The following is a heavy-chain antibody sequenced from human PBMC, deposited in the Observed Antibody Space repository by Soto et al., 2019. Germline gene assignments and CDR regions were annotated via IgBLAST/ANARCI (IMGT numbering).Heavy chain of an antibody. J-gene: IGHJ4*02. Sequence: PSETLSLTCTVSGGSIISGDYYWSWIRQPPGKGLEWIGYIYYSGDTSYNPSLKSRVTISIDTSKNQFSLKLSSVTAADTAVYYCARAPRGNYGYPSYFDYWGQGTLVTVSS. CDR2: IYYSGDT. V-gene: IGHV4-30-4*02. CDR1: GGSIISGDYY. D-gene: IGHD3-10*01. CDR3: ARAPRGNYGYPSYFDY.